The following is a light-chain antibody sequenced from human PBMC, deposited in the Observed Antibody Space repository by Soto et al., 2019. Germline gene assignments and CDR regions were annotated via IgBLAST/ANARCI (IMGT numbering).Light chain of an antibody. CDR1: QGINTL. J-gene: IGKJ5*01. CDR3: QQLNSYPIT. Sequence: DVQVTQSPSSLSASVGDRVTITCRASQGINTLLAWYQQKAGKAPKLLIYAASTLQSGVPSRFSGSGSGTDFTLTISSLQSEDFATYYCQQLNSYPITFGQGTQLEIK. CDR2: AAS. V-gene: IGKV1-9*01.